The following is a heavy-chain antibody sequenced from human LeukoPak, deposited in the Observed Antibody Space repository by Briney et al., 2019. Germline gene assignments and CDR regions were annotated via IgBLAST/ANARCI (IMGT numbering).Heavy chain of an antibody. D-gene: IGHD6-19*01. V-gene: IGHV1-46*01. J-gene: IGHJ4*02. Sequence: ASVKVSCKASGYTFTSYYMHWVRQAPGQGLEWMGIINPSGGSTSYAQKFQGRVTMTRDTSTSTVYMELSSLRPEDTAVYYCARDPQWLVFDYWGQGTLVTVSS. CDR1: GYTFTSYY. CDR3: ARDPQWLVFDY. CDR2: INPSGGST.